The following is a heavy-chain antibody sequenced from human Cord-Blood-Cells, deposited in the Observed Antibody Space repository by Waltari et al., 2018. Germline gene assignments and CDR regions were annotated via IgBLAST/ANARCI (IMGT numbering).Heavy chain of an antibody. CDR3: ARVHYDFWSGWNWYFDL. D-gene: IGHD3-3*01. CDR2: IYYSGST. Sequence: QVQLQESGPGLVKPSQTLSLTCTVSGGSISSGDYYWSWNRQPPGKGLEWIGYIYYSGSTYYNPSLKSRVTISVDTSKNQFSLKLSSVTAADTAVYYCARVHYDFWSGWNWYFDLWGRGTLVTVSS. J-gene: IGHJ2*01. CDR1: GGSISSGDYY. V-gene: IGHV4-30-4*01.